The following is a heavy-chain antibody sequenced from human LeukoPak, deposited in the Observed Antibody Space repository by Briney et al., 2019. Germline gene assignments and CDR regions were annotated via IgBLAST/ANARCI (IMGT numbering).Heavy chain of an antibody. CDR2: INHSGTT. J-gene: IGHJ2*01. D-gene: IGHD5-24*01. Sequence: SQTLSLTCAVYGGSFSGYYWSWIRQPPGKGLEWIGEINHSGTTFYNPSLKSRLAISVDPSKNQFSVKLTSVTAADTAVYYCARDPRRWLQVYWYFDLWGRGTLVTVST. CDR1: GGSFSGYY. CDR3: ARDPRRWLQVYWYFDL. V-gene: IGHV4-34*01.